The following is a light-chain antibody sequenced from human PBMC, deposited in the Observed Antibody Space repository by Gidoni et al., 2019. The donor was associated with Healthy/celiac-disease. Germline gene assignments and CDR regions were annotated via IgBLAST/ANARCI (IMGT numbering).Light chain of an antibody. CDR3: QQYGSSPPLT. Sequence: EIVLTQSPGTLSLSPGERANLSCRASQSVSSSYLAWYQQKPGQAPRLLIYGASSRATDIPDRFSGSVSGTDFTLTISRLEPEYFAVYYCQQYGSSPPLTFGGGTKVEIK. CDR1: QSVSSSY. V-gene: IGKV3-20*01. CDR2: GAS. J-gene: IGKJ4*01.